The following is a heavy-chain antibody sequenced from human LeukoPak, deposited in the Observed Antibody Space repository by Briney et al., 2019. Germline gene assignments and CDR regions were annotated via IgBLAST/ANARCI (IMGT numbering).Heavy chain of an antibody. CDR1: GFTFSSYS. CDR2: ISSSSSTI. J-gene: IGHJ6*03. Sequence: GGSLRLSCAASGFTFSSYSMNWVRQAPGKGLEWVSYISSSSSTIYYADSVKGRFTISRDNAKNSLYLQMNSLRAEDTAVYYCARDGIVVVPAAMGDYYYYMDVWGKGTTVTVSS. D-gene: IGHD2-2*01. V-gene: IGHV3-48*01. CDR3: ARDGIVVVPAAMGDYYYYMDV.